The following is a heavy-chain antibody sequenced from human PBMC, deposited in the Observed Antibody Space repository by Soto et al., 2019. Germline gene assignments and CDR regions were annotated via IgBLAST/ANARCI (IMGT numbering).Heavy chain of an antibody. CDR3: ASGRRDGYTEGLDY. V-gene: IGHV1-3*05. J-gene: IGHJ4*02. CDR1: GYTFTSYA. CDR2: INAGNGNT. Sequence: QVQLVQSGAEEKKPGASVKVSCKASGYTFTSYAMHWVRQAPGQRLEWMGWINAGNGNTKYSQKFQGRVTITRDTXXSTAYMELSSLRSEDTAVYYCASGRRDGYTEGLDYWGQGTLVTVSS. D-gene: IGHD5-12*01.